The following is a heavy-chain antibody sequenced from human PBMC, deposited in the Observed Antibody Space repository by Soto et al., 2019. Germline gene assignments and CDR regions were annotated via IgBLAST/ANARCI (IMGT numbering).Heavy chain of an antibody. V-gene: IGHV1-18*01. CDR3: ARNWGGRINALDI. J-gene: IGHJ3*02. D-gene: IGHD3-16*01. CDR2: VSPYSGDT. Sequence: QVHLVQSGGEVKKPGASVRVSCKASGYTFSNYGLSWVRQAPGQGLEWVGWVSPYSGDTSYARRLQGRVIMTTDTSSTTAYMELWSLTSDNTPVYYFARNWGGRINALDIWGQGTMVTVSS. CDR1: GYTFSNYG.